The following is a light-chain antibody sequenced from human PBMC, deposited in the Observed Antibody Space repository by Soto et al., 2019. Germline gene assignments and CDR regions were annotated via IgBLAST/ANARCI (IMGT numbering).Light chain of an antibody. J-gene: IGKJ1*01. CDR3: QQYHTDWT. V-gene: IGKV1-5*01. CDR2: AAS. Sequence: DIQMNQSPYTLTASVGDTVTITCRASESIDNWLDWYQQTPGKAPKLLIFAASTFVRGVLSSFSCHQSVSEFTPTLSSLPADAYATFYCQQYHTDWTLGQRTKV. CDR1: ESIDNW.